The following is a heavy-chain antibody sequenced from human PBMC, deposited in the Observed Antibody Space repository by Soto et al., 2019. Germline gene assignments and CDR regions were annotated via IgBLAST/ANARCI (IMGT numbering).Heavy chain of an antibody. CDR1: GGTFSSYA. CDR2: IIPIFGTA. V-gene: IGHV1-69*06. Sequence: GASVKVSCKASGGTFSSYAISWVRQAPGQGLEWMGGIIPIFGTAKYAQKFQGRVTITADKSTSTAYMELSSLRSEDTAVYYCARFVSITIFGVVTYYYGMDVWGQGTTVTVSS. D-gene: IGHD3-3*01. J-gene: IGHJ6*02. CDR3: ARFVSITIFGVVTYYYGMDV.